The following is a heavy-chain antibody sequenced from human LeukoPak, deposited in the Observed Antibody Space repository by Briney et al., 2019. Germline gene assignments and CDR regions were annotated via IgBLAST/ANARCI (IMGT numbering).Heavy chain of an antibody. V-gene: IGHV1-2*02. CDR3: ARAYCSSTSCYDDY. Sequence: ASVKVSCKASGYTFTGYYMHWVRQAPGQGLEWMGWINPNTGGTNYAQKFQGRVTMTRDTSISTAYMELSRLRPDDTAVYYCARAYCSSTSCYDDYWGQGTLVTVSS. CDR1: GYTFTGYY. CDR2: INPNTGGT. J-gene: IGHJ4*02. D-gene: IGHD2-2*01.